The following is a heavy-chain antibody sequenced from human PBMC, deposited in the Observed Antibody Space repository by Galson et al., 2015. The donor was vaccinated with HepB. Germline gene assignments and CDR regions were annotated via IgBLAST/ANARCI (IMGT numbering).Heavy chain of an antibody. V-gene: IGHV3-11*06. CDR2: ISSSSRYT. J-gene: IGHJ6*02. D-gene: IGHD3-16*01. CDR3: ARDLLGFGMDV. Sequence: SVRLSCAVSGFTFSDYYMSWVRQAPGKGLEWVSYISSSSRYTDCADSVKGRFTISRDSAKNSLYLQMNSLRVEDTAVYYCARDLLGFGMDVWGQGTTVTVSS. CDR1: GFTFSDYY.